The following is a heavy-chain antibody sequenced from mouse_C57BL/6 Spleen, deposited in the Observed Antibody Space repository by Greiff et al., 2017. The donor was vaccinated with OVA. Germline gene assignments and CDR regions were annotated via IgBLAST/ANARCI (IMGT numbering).Heavy chain of an antibody. V-gene: IGHV1-7*01. J-gene: IGHJ4*01. Sequence: QVQLQQSGAELVKPGASVKLSCKASGYTFTSYWMHWVKQRPGQGLEWIGYINPSSGYTKYNQKFKDKATLTADKSSSTAYMQLSSLTYEDSAVXYCAEFDYAMDYWGQGTSVTVSS. CDR2: INPSSGYT. CDR3: AEFDYAMDY. CDR1: GYTFTSYW.